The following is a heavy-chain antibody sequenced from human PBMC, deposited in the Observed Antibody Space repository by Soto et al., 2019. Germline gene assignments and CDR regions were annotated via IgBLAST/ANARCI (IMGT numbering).Heavy chain of an antibody. V-gene: IGHV4-31*03. CDR3: ARVCGGDCHYGMDV. CDR1: GGSISSGGYY. Sequence: QVQLQESGPGLVKPSQTLSLTCTVSGGSISSGGYYWSWIRQHPGKGLEWIGYIYYSGSTYYNPSLKRRVNISVDTSKNQFSLKLSSVTAADTAVYYCARVCGGDCHYGMDVWGHGTSVTVSS. CDR2: IYYSGST. J-gene: IGHJ6*02. D-gene: IGHD2-21*02.